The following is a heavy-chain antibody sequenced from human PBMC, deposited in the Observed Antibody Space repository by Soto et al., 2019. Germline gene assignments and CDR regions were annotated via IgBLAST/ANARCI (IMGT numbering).Heavy chain of an antibody. D-gene: IGHD3-3*01. CDR1: GYSFTAYG. CDR3: ARDAPPPELRFLEWHNYDYNGMDV. V-gene: IGHV1-18*01. Sequence: ASVKVSCKTSGYSFTAYGISWVRQAPGQGLEWMGWISCYNGKTKYAQKVQGRVTMTTDTSTSTAYMEVRRMRSDDTAIYYCARDAPPPELRFLEWHNYDYNGMDVCGQGTKVTVS. J-gene: IGHJ6*02. CDR2: ISCYNGKT.